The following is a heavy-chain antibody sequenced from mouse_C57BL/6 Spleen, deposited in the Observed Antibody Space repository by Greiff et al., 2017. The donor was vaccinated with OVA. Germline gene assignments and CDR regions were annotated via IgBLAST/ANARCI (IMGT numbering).Heavy chain of an antibody. CDR3: ASYYGSSHWFAY. V-gene: IGHV1-59*01. CDR1: GYTFTSYW. J-gene: IGHJ3*01. Sequence: VQLQQSGAELVRPGTSVKLSCKASGYTFTSYWMHWVKQRPGQGLEWIGVIDPSDSYTNYNQKFKGKATLTVDTSSSTAYMQLSSLTSEDSAVYYCASYYGSSHWFAYWGQGTLVTVSA. CDR2: IDPSDSYT. D-gene: IGHD1-1*01.